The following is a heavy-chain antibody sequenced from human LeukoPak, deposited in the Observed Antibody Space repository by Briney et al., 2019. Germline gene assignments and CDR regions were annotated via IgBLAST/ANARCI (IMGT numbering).Heavy chain of an antibody. CDR1: GFTFSSYW. J-gene: IGHJ4*02. D-gene: IGHD1-26*01. Sequence: GGSLRLSCAASGFTFSSYWMSWVRQAPGKGLEWVAYIKQDGSVKYYVGSVKGRFTISRDGAKNSLYLQMNSLRAEDTAVYYCATGGNYYLYWGQGTLVTVSS. V-gene: IGHV3-7*03. CDR2: IKQDGSVK. CDR3: ATGGNYYLY.